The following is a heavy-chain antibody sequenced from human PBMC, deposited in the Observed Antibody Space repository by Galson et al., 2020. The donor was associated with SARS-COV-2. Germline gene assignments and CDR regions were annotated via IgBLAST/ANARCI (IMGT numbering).Heavy chain of an antibody. Sequence: SETLSLTCTVSGGSISSGRYDWSWIRQPAGKGLEWIGRIYTSGSTNYNPTPKSRVTISADTSKHQFSLKLSSVTAAATAVYYCGREVGYSYGCIGSWGQWSLVTVPS. V-gene: IGHV4-61*02. D-gene: IGHD5-18*01. J-gene: IGHJ4*02. CDR1: GGSISSGRYD. CDR2: IYTSGST. CDR3: GREVGYSYGCIGS.